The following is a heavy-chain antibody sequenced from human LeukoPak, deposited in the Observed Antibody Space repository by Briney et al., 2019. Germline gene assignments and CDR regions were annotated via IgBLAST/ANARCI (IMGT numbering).Heavy chain of an antibody. V-gene: IGHV3-21*01. J-gene: IGHJ4*02. Sequence: GGSLRVSCAASGFTFSSYSMNWVRQAPGKGLEWVSSISSSSSYIYYADSVKGRFTISRDNAKNSLYLQMNSLRAEDTAVYYCARESEYRHYVILTGYSRLSHFDYWGQGTLVTVSS. CDR1: GFTFSSYS. CDR3: ARESEYRHYVILTGYSRLSHFDY. CDR2: ISSSSSYI. D-gene: IGHD3-9*01.